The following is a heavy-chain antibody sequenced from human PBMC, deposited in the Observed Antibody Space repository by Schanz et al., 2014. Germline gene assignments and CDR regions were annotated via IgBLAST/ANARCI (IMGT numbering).Heavy chain of an antibody. Sequence: EGQLLESGGGLIQPGGSLRLSCAASGFTFSSYAMGWVRQAPGKGLEWVSTISASGGSTYYADSVKGRFTISRDNSKNTLYLQMNTLRAEDTAVYYCARDRGYCSGGSCLTFDYWGQGTLVTVSS. J-gene: IGHJ4*02. CDR2: ISASGGST. D-gene: IGHD2-15*01. CDR3: ARDRGYCSGGSCLTFDY. V-gene: IGHV3-23*01. CDR1: GFTFSSYA.